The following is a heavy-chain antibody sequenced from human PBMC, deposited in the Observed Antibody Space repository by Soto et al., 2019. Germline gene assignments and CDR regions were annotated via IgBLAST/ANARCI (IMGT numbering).Heavy chain of an antibody. CDR2: ISGSGGST. D-gene: IGHD2-2*01. V-gene: IGHV3-23*01. CDR3: AKSIVVVPQLLTH. Sequence: EVQLLESGGGLVQPGGSLRLSCAASGFTFSSYAMSWVRRAPGKGLEWVSAISGSGGSTYYADSVKGRFTISRDNSKNTLYLQMNSLRADDTAVYYCAKSIVVVPQLLTHWGQGTLVTVSS. J-gene: IGHJ4*02. CDR1: GFTFSSYA.